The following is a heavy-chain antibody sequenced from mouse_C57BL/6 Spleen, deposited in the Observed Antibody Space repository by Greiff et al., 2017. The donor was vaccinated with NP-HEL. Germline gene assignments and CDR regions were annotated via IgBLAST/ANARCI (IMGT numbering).Heavy chain of an antibody. Sequence: LVESGPELVKPGASVKISCKASGYSFTDYNMNWVKQSNGKSLEWIGVINPNYGTTSYNQKFKGKATLTVDQSSSTAYMQLNSLTSEDSAVYYCARCPYYGSSYDYFDYWGQGTTLTVSS. J-gene: IGHJ2*01. D-gene: IGHD1-1*01. CDR3: ARCPYYGSSYDYFDY. CDR2: INPNYGTT. CDR1: GYSFTDYN. V-gene: IGHV1-39*01.